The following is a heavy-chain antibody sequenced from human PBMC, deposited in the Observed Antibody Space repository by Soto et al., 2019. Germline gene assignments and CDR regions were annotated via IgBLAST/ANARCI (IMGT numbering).Heavy chain of an antibody. D-gene: IGHD3-10*01. Sequence: SVKVSCKASGDTFSFYTINWVRQAPGLGLEWMGRVNPILSMSNYAQKFQGRVTMTADKSTSTAYMELRSLRSEDTAFYYCARDRSYYSDYWGQGTLVTVSS. CDR2: VNPILSMS. CDR1: GDTFSFYT. V-gene: IGHV1-69*04. CDR3: ARDRSYYSDY. J-gene: IGHJ4*02.